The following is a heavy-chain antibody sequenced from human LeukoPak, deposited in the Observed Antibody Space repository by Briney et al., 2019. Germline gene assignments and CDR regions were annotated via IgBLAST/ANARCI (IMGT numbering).Heavy chain of an antibody. CDR1: GGSFSGYY. Sequence: PSETLSLTCAVYGGSFSGYYWSWIRQPPGKGLEWVSTISGSDGSTYYADSVKGRFTISRDNSKNTLYLQMNSLRAEDTAVYYCAKSKVVAATMGRFDYWGQGTLVTVSS. V-gene: IGHV3-23*01. CDR3: AKSKVVAATMGRFDY. D-gene: IGHD2-15*01. J-gene: IGHJ4*02. CDR2: ISGSDGST.